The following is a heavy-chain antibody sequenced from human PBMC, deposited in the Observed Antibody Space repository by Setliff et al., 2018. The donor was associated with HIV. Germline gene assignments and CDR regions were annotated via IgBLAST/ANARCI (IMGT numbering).Heavy chain of an antibody. CDR2: ISSDGSNE. CDR3: ARGVAAAGTDY. J-gene: IGHJ4*02. D-gene: IGHD6-13*01. Sequence: PGGSLRLSCAASGCTFSSYAMQWVRQAPGKGLEWVAVISSDGSNEYYADSVKCLFTISRDNAKSSLYMQMSSLRAEDTAAYYCARGVAAAGTDYWGQGTLVTVSS. V-gene: IGHV3-30*04. CDR1: GCTFSSYA.